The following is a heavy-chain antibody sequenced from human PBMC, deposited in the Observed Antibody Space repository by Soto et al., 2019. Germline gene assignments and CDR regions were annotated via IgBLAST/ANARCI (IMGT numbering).Heavy chain of an antibody. D-gene: IGHD7-27*01. CDR2: INPNGGST. J-gene: IGHJ4*02. Sequence: QVQLVQSGAEVKNPGASVKLSCKASGYTFTSFXIHWVRQAPGQGLEWMAIINPNGGSTNYAPNLQGRVTLTRDTSTNTVYIELSSLGSEDTAVYYCARGLTSGDYWGQGTLVTVSS. CDR3: ARGLTSGDY. CDR1: GYTFTSFX. V-gene: IGHV1-46*01.